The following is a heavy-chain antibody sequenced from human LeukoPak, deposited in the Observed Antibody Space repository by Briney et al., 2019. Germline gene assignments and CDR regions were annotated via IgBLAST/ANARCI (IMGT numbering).Heavy chain of an antibody. V-gene: IGHV3-74*01. J-gene: IGHJ6*02. CDR3: ARGGGGVVRNGLDV. CDR1: GFTFSTYW. Sequence: GGSLRLSCAASGFTFSTYWMHWVRQAAGKGLVWVSRVSGDGSTTNYADSVKGRFSISRDNAKNTLFLQVSSLTDEDTAVYYCARGGGGVVRNGLDVWGLGTTVTVSS. D-gene: IGHD2-15*01. CDR2: VSGDGSTT.